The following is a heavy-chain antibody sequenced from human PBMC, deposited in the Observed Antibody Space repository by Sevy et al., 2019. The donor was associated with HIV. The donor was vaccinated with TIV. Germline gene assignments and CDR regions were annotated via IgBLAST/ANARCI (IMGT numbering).Heavy chain of an antibody. J-gene: IGHJ4*02. Sequence: ASVKVSCKVSGNTLSDLSMHWVRQSPGKGFEWIGGFDPEDGEPIYARKFQGRVTVTEDTSTDTAYMELSSLRSEDMAVYYCASVGYYDSTAHKQYLGGYWGQGTLITVSS. CDR2: FDPEDGEP. CDR3: ASVGYYDSTAHKQYLGGY. V-gene: IGHV1-24*01. CDR1: GNTLSDLS. D-gene: IGHD3-16*01.